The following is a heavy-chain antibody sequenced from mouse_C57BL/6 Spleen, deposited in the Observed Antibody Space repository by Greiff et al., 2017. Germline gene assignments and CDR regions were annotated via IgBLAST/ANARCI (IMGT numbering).Heavy chain of an antibody. CDR3: ARDKAYGYDYGWFAY. D-gene: IGHD2-4*01. CDR2: ISYDGSN. V-gene: IGHV3-6*01. CDR1: GYSITSGYY. Sequence: DVKLQESGPGLVKPSQSLSLTCSVTGYSITSGYYWNWIRQFPGNKLEWMGYISYDGSNNYNPSLKNRISITRDTSKNQFFLKLNSVTTEDTATYYCARDKAYGYDYGWFAYWGQGTLVTVSA. J-gene: IGHJ3*01.